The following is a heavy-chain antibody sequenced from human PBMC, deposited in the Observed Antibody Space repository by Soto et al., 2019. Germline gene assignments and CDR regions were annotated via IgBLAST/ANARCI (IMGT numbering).Heavy chain of an antibody. J-gene: IGHJ4*02. D-gene: IGHD6-13*01. V-gene: IGHV4-4*02. CDR3: ASRGGIAPNIAAAALDC. CDR2: IYNIGGT. Sequence: QVQLEESGPGLEKPSGTLSLTCAVSGGSISSSNWWCWVREPPGKGLEWIGEIYNIGGTNYNPSLKSRVTIAVDESKNQFPLKLSSVTAADTAVYDCASRGGIAPNIAAAALDCWGEGTLVTVSS. CDR1: GGSISSSNW.